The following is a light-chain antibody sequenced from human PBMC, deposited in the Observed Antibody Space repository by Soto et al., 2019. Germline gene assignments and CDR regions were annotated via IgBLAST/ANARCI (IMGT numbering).Light chain of an antibody. CDR3: ASWDDRLTGWV. CDR1: SSNVRGNT. CDR2: NND. J-gene: IGLJ3*02. Sequence: QSVLTQPPSASGTPGQRVTISCSGSSSNVRGNTVNWYQQLPGTAPKLLMYNNDRRPSGVPDRFSGSKSGTSASLAISGLQSEDEADYHCASWDDRLTGWVFGGGTKLTVL. V-gene: IGLV1-44*01.